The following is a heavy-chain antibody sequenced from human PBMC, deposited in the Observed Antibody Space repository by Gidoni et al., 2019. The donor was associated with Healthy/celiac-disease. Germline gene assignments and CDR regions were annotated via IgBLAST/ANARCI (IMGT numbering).Heavy chain of an antibody. V-gene: IGHV3-23*01. CDR3: AKGYCSGGSCATQFDY. CDR1: GFTFSSYA. D-gene: IGHD2-15*01. J-gene: IGHJ4*02. CDR2: ISGSGGST. Sequence: EVQLLESGGGLVQPGGSLRLSCAASGFTFSSYAMSWVRQAPGKGLEWVSAISGSGGSTYYADSVKGRFTISRDNSKNTLYLQMNSLRAEDTAVYYCAKGYCSGGSCATQFDYWGQGTLVTVSS.